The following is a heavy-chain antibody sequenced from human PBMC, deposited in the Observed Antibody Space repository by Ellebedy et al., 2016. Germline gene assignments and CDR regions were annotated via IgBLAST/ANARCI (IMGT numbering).Heavy chain of an antibody. V-gene: IGHV3-48*04. J-gene: IGHJ4*02. D-gene: IGHD1-26*01. CDR3: TREAGGSFVDS. CDR1: GFTFSSYS. Sequence: GESLKISXAVSGFTFSSYSFNWIRQAPGKGLEWVSHINSSGSLKFYADSLRDRFTISRDNAKNLLHLQMNSLTAEDTAVYFCTREAGGSFVDSWGQGVLVTVSS. CDR2: INSSGSLK.